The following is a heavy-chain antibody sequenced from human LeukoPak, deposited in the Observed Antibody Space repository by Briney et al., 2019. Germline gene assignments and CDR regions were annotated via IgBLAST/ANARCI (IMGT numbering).Heavy chain of an antibody. CDR1: GFTFSSYA. Sequence: GGSLRLSCAASGFTFSSYAMSWVRQAPGKGLEWVANIKQDGSEKYYVDSVKGRLTISRDNAENSLSLQMNSLRAEDTAVYYCASAGGDSRSPLPFYYWGQGTLVTVSS. V-gene: IGHV3-7*03. CDR3: ASAGGDSRSPLPFYY. D-gene: IGHD6-6*01. CDR2: IKQDGSEK. J-gene: IGHJ4*02.